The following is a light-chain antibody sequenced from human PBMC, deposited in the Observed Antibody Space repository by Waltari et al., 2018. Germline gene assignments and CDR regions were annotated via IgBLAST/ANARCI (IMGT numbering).Light chain of an antibody. CDR1: PLPKQF. CDR3: QSADNSGTPVV. CDR2: KDS. V-gene: IGLV3-25*03. Sequence: SYDLTQPPSVSVSPGQTARITCSGNPLPKQFAYWYQQKPGQAPVWMIYKDSERPSGIPERFSGSSSGTTVMLTISGVQAEDEADYYCQSADNSGTPVVFGGGTKLTVL. J-gene: IGLJ2*01.